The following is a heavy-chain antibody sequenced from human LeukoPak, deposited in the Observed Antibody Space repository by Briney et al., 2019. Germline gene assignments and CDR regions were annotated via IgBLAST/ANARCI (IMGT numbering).Heavy chain of an antibody. CDR2: IWYDGSNK. CDR3: AKEDVYSSGPFDY. Sequence: QSGGSLRLSCAASGFTFSSYGMHWVRQAPGKGLEWVAVIWYDGSNKYYADSVKGRFTISRDNSKNTLYLQVNSLRAEDTAVYYCAKEDVYSSGPFDYWGQGTLVTVSS. CDR1: GFTFSSYG. J-gene: IGHJ4*02. D-gene: IGHD5-18*01. V-gene: IGHV3-33*06.